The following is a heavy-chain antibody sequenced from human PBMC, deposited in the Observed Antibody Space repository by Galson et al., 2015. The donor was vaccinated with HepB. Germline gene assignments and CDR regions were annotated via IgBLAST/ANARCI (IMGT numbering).Heavy chain of an antibody. V-gene: IGHV1-2*02. J-gene: IGHJ5*02. D-gene: IGHD2-2*01. CDR3: ARARYCSSTSCYSVFNWFDP. CDR1: GYTFNGYY. Sequence: SVKVSCKASGYTFNGYYMHWVRQAPGQGLEWMGWINPNSGGTNYAQKFHGRVTMTRDTSISTAYMELSRLRSDDTAVYYCARARYCSSTSCYSVFNWFDPWGQGTLVTVSS. CDR2: INPNSGGT.